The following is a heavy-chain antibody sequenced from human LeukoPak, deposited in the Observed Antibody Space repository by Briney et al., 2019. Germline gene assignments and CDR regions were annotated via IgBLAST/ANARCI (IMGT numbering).Heavy chain of an antibody. CDR1: GFTFSSYG. J-gene: IGHJ4*02. D-gene: IGHD2-15*01. CDR3: AKDLEGSADY. CDR2: ISYDGSNK. V-gene: IGHV3-30*18. Sequence: GGSLRPSSAASGFTFSSYGMHWVRQAPGKGLEWVAVISYDGSNKYYADSVKGRFTISRDNSKNTLYLQMNSLRAEDTAVYYCAKDLEGSADYWGQGTLVTVSS.